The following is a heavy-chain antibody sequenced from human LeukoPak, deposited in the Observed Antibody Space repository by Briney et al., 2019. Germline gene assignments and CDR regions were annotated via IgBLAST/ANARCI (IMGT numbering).Heavy chain of an antibody. CDR2: IKHDGSEK. V-gene: IGHV3-7*01. J-gene: IGHJ4*02. D-gene: IGHD5-12*01. CDR1: GFTFSTYY. Sequence: GGSLRLSCEGSGFTFSTYYMSWVRQAPGKGLEWVANIKHDGSEKFYVDSVKGRFTVSRDNAKNSVFLQMNSLRVEDTAVYYCARDIIRGQSDFDYWGQGILVTVSS. CDR3: ARDIIRGQSDFDY.